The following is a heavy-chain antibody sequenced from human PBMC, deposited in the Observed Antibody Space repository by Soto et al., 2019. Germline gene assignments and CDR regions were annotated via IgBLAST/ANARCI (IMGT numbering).Heavy chain of an antibody. V-gene: IGHV4-61*01. J-gene: IGHJ6*02. CDR2: MYYTGVT. CDR3: ARGGEPLGYYGLDV. Sequence: SETLSLTCSVSGGSVRSGNHFWNWIRQPPGRGLEWLGYMYYTGVTNYNPSLKSRVSMSVDTSKDQFSLNLTSLTAADTAVYYCARGGEPLGYYGLDVWGQGTTVTV. CDR1: GGSVRSGNHF.